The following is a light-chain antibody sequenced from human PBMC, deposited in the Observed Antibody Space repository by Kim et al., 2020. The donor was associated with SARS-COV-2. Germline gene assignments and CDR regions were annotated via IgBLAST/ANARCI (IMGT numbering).Light chain of an antibody. Sequence: PGERATLSCRTSQSVCSQCLALYQQRPGQAPRLLIYSVSNRATGIPDRFSGSGSGTDFTLTISRLEPEDFAVYYCQQYGVAPPYTFGQGTKLEI. CDR2: SVS. CDR3: QQYGVAPPYT. V-gene: IGKV3-20*01. CDR1: QSVCSQC. J-gene: IGKJ2*01.